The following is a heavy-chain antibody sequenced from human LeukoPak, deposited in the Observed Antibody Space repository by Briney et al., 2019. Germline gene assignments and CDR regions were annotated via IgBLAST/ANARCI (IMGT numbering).Heavy chain of an antibody. V-gene: IGHV4-34*01. Sequence: SETLSLTCAVYGGSFSGYYWSWIRQPPGKGLEWIGEINHSGSTNYNPSLKRRVTISVDTSKNQFSLKLSSVTAADTAVYYCARTRGAAAGTDSFDYWGQGTLVTVSS. D-gene: IGHD6-13*01. CDR3: ARTRGAAAGTDSFDY. J-gene: IGHJ4*02. CDR1: GGSFSGYY. CDR2: INHSGST.